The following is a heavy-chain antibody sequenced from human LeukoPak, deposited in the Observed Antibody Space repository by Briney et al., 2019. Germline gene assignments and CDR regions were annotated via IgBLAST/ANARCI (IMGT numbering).Heavy chain of an antibody. CDR1: GFTFNNYA. CDR2: ISDSAGST. J-gene: IGHJ4*02. CDR3: AKRGVVIRVILVGFHKEAYYFDS. Sequence: GGSLRLSCPASGFTFNNYAMYWVRQAPGKGLEWVAGISDSAGSTNYADSVKGRFTISRDNRKNTLYLQMNSLRAEDTAVYFCAKRGVVIRVILVGFHKEAYYFDSWGQGALVTVSS. D-gene: IGHD3-22*01. V-gene: IGHV3-23*01.